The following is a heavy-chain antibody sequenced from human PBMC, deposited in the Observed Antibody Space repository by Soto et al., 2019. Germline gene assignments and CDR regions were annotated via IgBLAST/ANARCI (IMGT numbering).Heavy chain of an antibody. J-gene: IGHJ5*02. CDR1: GGPFSSYH. V-gene: IGHV1-69*08. Sequence: QVQLVQSGAEVKKPGSSVKLSCKASGGPFSSYHISWVRQAPGQGLEWVGRIIPILGRANNAQHFQGRVTISTATSTNTEYMQMRTLKSEDTAAYDCATVGGTTSSNWCDPCRHGTLVTVSS. CDR3: ATVGGTTSSNWCDP. D-gene: IGHD2-2*01. CDR2: IIPILGRA.